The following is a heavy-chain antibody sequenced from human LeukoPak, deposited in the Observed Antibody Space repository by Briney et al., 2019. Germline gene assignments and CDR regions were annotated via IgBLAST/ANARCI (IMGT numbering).Heavy chain of an antibody. CDR3: ARETPEDIVVVVAAKRNWFDP. CDR1: GFTFSSYA. CDR2: ISGSGGST. Sequence: PGGSLRLSCAASGFTFSSYAMSWVRQAPGKGLEWVSAISGSGGSTYYADSVKGRFTISRDNSKNTLYLQMNSLRAEDTAVYYCARETPEDIVVVVAAKRNWFDPWGQGTLVTVSS. V-gene: IGHV3-23*01. J-gene: IGHJ5*02. D-gene: IGHD2-15*01.